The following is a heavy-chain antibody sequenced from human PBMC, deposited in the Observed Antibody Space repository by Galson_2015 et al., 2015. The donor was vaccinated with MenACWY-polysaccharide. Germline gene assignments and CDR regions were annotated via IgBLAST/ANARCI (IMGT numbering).Heavy chain of an antibody. CDR1: GDSVSTGTYY. CDR3: AREAAYSSAGLSTYYDMDV. Sequence: SETLSLTCNVSGDSVSTGTYYWSWIRQPPGKGLEWLGYIYYTGNTKYNPSLKSRVTISVDTTKHPFSLKGTSVTPPDTAVYYCAREAAYSSAGLSTYYDMDVWGQGTTVAPSS. V-gene: IGHV4-61*01. D-gene: IGHD3-22*01. CDR2: IYYTGNT. J-gene: IGHJ6*02.